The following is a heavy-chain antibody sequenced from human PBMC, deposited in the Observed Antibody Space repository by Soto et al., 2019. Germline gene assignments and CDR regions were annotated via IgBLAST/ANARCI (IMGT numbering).Heavy chain of an antibody. CDR3: ARFGYTTEAH. CDR1: GFTFSSYT. Sequence: EVQLMESGGGLVKPGGSLRLSCAASGFTFSSYTMIWVRQAPGKGLEWVSSISSSSSYIYYADSVKGRFTISRDNAKNSLYLQTNSLRAEDTAVYYCARFGYTTEAHWGQGTLVTVSS. J-gene: IGHJ4*02. D-gene: IGHD5-12*01. CDR2: ISSSSSYI. V-gene: IGHV3-21*01.